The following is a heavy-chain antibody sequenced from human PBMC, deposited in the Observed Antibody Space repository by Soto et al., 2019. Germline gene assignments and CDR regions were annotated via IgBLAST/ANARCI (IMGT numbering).Heavy chain of an antibody. D-gene: IGHD2-2*01. CDR3: ARDCSSTSCYEGHYYYMDV. V-gene: IGHV1-18*01. J-gene: IGHJ6*03. CDR1: GYTFTSYG. CDR2: ISAYNGNT. Sequence: ASVKVSCKASGYTFTSYGISWVRQAPGQGLEWMGWISAYNGNTNYAQKLQGRVTMTTDTSTSTAYMELRSLRSDDTAVYYCARDCSSTSCYEGHYYYMDVWGKGTTVTVSS.